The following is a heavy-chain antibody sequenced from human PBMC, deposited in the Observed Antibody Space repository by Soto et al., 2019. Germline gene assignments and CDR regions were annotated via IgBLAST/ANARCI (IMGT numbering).Heavy chain of an antibody. V-gene: IGHV4-59*01. Sequence: SETLSLTCTVSGGSISSYYWSWIRQPPGKGLEWIGYIYYSGSTNYNPSLKSRVTISVDTSKNQFSLKPSSVTAADTAVYYCARDPGWNDAFDIWGQGTMVTVSS. CDR3: ARDPGWNDAFDI. D-gene: IGHD6-19*01. CDR1: GGSISSYY. CDR2: IYYSGST. J-gene: IGHJ3*02.